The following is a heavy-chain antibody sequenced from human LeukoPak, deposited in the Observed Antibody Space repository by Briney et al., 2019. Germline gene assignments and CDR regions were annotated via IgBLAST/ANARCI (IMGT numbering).Heavy chain of an antibody. CDR3: ATTDNYWGSRY. J-gene: IGHJ4*02. CDR2: FDPEDGET. Sequence: ASVKVSCKASGYTFTSYYMHWVRQAPGKGLEWMGGFDPEDGETICAQKFQGRVTMTEDTSTDTAYMELSSLRSEDTAVYYCATTDNYWGSRYWGQGTLVTVSS. V-gene: IGHV1-24*01. D-gene: IGHD7-27*01. CDR1: GYTFTSYY.